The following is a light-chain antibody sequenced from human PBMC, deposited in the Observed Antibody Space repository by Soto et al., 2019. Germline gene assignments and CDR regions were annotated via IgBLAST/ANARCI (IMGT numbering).Light chain of an antibody. J-gene: IGLJ1*01. CDR1: ASDVGSYNY. CDR2: DVS. V-gene: IGLV2-11*01. CDR3: CSYAGSYTYV. Sequence: QSALTQPRSVSGSPGQSVTISCTGTASDVGSYNYVSWYQQHPGKAPKLMIYDVSERPSGVPDRFSGSKSGNTASLTISGLQAEDEADYYCCSYAGSYTYVFATGTKVTVL.